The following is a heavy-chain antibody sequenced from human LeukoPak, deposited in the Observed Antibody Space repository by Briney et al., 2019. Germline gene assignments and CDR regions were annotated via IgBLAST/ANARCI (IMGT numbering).Heavy chain of an antibody. V-gene: IGHV6-1*01. CDR1: GDSVSSNSAV. Sequence: SQTLSLTCAISGDSVSSNSAVWKWIRQSPSRGLEWLGRTYYKSKWSSDFAISVKSRITINPDTSKNQFSLHLNSVTPADTAVSYCASGDIALDYWGQGTLVTVSS. CDR3: ASGDIALDY. D-gene: IGHD5-12*01. J-gene: IGHJ4*02. CDR2: TYYKSKWSS.